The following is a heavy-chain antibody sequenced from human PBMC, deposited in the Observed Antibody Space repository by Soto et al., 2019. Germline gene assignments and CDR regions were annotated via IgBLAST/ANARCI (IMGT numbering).Heavy chain of an antibody. J-gene: IGHJ6*02. CDR1: GGSISSYY. V-gene: IGHV4-59*01. CDR2: IYYSGGT. CDR3: ARVTPYSSRSYYYYGMDV. D-gene: IGHD6-13*01. Sequence: SETLSLTCTVSGGSISSYYWSWIRQPPGKGLEWIGYIYYSGGTNYNPSLKSRVTISVDTSKNQFSLKLSSVTAADTAVYYCARVTPYSSRSYYYYGMDVWGQGTTVTVSS.